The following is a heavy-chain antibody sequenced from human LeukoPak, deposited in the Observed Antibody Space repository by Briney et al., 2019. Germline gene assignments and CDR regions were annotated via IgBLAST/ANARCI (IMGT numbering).Heavy chain of an antibody. J-gene: IGHJ4*02. CDR3: ARLVAGSSSSFDY. CDR1: GGSFSGYY. Sequence: PSETLSLTCAVYGGSFSGYYWSWIRQPPGKGLEWIGETNHSGSTNYNPSLKSRVTISVDTSKNQFSLKLSSVTAADTAVYYCARLVAGSSSSFDYWGQGTLVTVSS. V-gene: IGHV4-34*01. CDR2: TNHSGST. D-gene: IGHD6-6*01.